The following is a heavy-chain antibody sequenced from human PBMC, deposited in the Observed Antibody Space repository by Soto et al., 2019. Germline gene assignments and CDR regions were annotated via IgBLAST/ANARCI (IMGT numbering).Heavy chain of an antibody. CDR3: ARHYYDSSGYYNFDY. D-gene: IGHD3-22*01. J-gene: IGHJ4*02. V-gene: IGHV4-59*01. Sequence: KTSETLSLTCTVSGGSISSYYWSWIRQPPGKGLEWIGYIYYSGSTNYNPSLKSRVTISVDTSKNQFSLKLSSVTAADTAVYYCARHYYDSSGYYNFDYWGQGTLVTVSS. CDR2: IYYSGST. CDR1: GGSISSYY.